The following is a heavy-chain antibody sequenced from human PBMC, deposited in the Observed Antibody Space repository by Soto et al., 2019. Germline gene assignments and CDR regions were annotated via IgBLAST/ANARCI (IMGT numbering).Heavy chain of an antibody. CDR1: GFTFSSYA. CDR3: ARVFVTTFDY. Sequence: GGSLSLSCAASGFTFSSYAMHWVRQAPGKGLEWVAVISYDGSNKYYADSVKGRFTISRDNSKNTLYLQMNSLRAEDTAVYYCARVFVTTFDYWGQGTLVTVSS. V-gene: IGHV3-30-3*01. J-gene: IGHJ4*02. D-gene: IGHD3-22*01. CDR2: ISYDGSNK.